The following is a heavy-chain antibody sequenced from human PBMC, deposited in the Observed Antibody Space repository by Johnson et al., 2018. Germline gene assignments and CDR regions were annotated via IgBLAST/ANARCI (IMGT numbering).Heavy chain of an antibody. Sequence: VQLVQSGGGLVKXGGSLRLSCAASGFTFSNAWMSWVRQAPGKGLEWVGRIKSQTDGGTTDYAAPVTGKFTITGNVQKNKLYLQMNSLKTEDTAVYYCTPEAYFGYCSSTSCYTAYGMDVWGQGTTVTVSS. D-gene: IGHD2-2*02. CDR2: IKSQTDGGTT. V-gene: IGHV3-15*01. CDR3: TPEAYFGYCSSTSCYTAYGMDV. J-gene: IGHJ6*02. CDR1: GFTFSNAW.